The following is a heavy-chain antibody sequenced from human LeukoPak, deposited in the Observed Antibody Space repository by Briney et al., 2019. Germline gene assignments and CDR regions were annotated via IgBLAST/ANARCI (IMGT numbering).Heavy chain of an antibody. CDR1: GGSISTSAYH. J-gene: IGHJ5*02. CDR2: IDHTVST. V-gene: IGHV4-39*01. CDR3: VRRFNTYGGWFDP. D-gene: IGHD3-10*01. Sequence: NPSETLSLTCTVSGGSISTSAYHWGWTRQSPGKGLEWIGTIDHTVSTYYNPSLKSRVTISVDTSKNQFSLRMNSVTAADTAVYYCVRRFNTYGGWFDPWGQGTLVTVSS.